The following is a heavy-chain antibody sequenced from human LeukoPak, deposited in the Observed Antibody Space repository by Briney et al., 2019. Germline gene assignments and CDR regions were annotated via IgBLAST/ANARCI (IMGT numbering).Heavy chain of an antibody. CDR2: IEPKSGGT. V-gene: IGHV1-2*02. CDR3: AREMGVVPTAIPTVDS. J-gene: IGHJ4*02. CDR1: GYTFTGHF. Sequence: ASVKVSCKASGYTFTGHFMHWVRHAPGQGLEWMGWIEPKSGGTHYGHKFQGRVTMTRDTSMSTAYMELSRVKADDTAVYYCAREMGVVPTAIPTVDSWGQGTLVTVSS. D-gene: IGHD2-2*02.